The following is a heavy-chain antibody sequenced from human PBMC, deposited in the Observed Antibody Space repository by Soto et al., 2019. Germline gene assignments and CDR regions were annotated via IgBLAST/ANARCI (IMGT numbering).Heavy chain of an antibody. D-gene: IGHD2-21*02. V-gene: IGHV1-8*01. CDR1: GYSFTSYD. Sequence: QVQLVQSGAEVKKPGASVKVSCKASGYSFTSYDMNWVRQAPGQGLEWMGWVNPNSGDTDYAQKFQDRVTMTADTSIRTAYMELSSLSSEDTAFYYCARVSFLAPVTGAEIFDFWGQGTMVTVSS. J-gene: IGHJ3*01. CDR2: VNPNSGDT. CDR3: ARVSFLAPVTGAEIFDF.